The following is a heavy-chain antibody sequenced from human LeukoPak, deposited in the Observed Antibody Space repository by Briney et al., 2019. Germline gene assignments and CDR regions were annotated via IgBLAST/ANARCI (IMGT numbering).Heavy chain of an antibody. CDR1: GFTFSSYG. D-gene: IGHD3-22*01. CDR3: ALSSGYATTFDY. V-gene: IGHV3-66*01. J-gene: IGHJ4*02. Sequence: GGTLRLSCAASGFTFSSYGMSWVRQAPGKGLEWVSVIYSGGSTYYADSVKGRFTISRDNSKNTLYLQMNSLRAEDTAVYYCALSSGYATTFDYWGQGTLVTVSS. CDR2: IYSGGST.